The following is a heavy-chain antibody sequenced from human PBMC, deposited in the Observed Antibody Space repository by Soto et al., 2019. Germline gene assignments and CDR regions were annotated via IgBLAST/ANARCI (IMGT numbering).Heavy chain of an antibody. V-gene: IGHV4-59*01. Sequence: PSETLSLTCTVSGGSISSYYWSWIRQPPGKGLEWIGYIYYSGSTNYNPSLKSRVTISVDTSKNQFSLKLSSVTAADTAVYYCARTLYSYGHRFDYWGQGTLVTVSS. CDR2: IYYSGST. CDR3: ARTLYSYGHRFDY. J-gene: IGHJ4*02. D-gene: IGHD5-18*01. CDR1: GGSISSYY.